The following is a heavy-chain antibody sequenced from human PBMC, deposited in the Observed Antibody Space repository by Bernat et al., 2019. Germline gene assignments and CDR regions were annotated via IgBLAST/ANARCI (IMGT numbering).Heavy chain of an antibody. CDR2: ISGSGGST. V-gene: IGHV3-23*01. J-gene: IGHJ3*02. Sequence: EVQLLESGGGLVQPGGSLRLSCAASGFTFSSYAMSWVRQAPGKGLEWVSAISGSGGSTYYADSVKGRFTISRDNSKNTLYLQMNSLRPEDTAVYYCAKDMGRSSGWWGRAFDIWGQGTMVTVSS. D-gene: IGHD6-19*01. CDR3: AKDMGRSSGWWGRAFDI. CDR1: GFTFSSYA.